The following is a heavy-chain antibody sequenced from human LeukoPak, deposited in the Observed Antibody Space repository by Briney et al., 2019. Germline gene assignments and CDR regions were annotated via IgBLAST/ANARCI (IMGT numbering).Heavy chain of an antibody. V-gene: IGHV4-59*01. CDR1: GGSISSYY. CDR3: ARVTGYMIEDYFDY. D-gene: IGHD3-22*01. Sequence: PSETLSLTCTVSGGSISSYYWSWIRQPPGRGLEWIGYIYYSGSTNYNPSLKSRVTISVDTSKNQFSLRLRSVTAADTAVYYCARVTGYMIEDYFDYWGQGTLVTVSS. CDR2: IYYSGST. J-gene: IGHJ4*02.